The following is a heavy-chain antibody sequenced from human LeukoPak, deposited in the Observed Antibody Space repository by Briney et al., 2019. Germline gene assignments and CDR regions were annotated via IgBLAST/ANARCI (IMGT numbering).Heavy chain of an antibody. CDR2: MNPNSGNT. CDR3: ATDLPHKYYYDSSGYYDDY. V-gene: IGHV1-8*01. D-gene: IGHD3-22*01. Sequence: ASVKVSCKASGYTFTSYDINWVRQATGQGLEWMGWMNPNSGNTGYAQKFQGRVTMTEDTSTDTAYMELSSLRSEDTAVYYCATDLPHKYYYDSSGYYDDYWGQGTLVTVSS. J-gene: IGHJ4*02. CDR1: GYTFTSYD.